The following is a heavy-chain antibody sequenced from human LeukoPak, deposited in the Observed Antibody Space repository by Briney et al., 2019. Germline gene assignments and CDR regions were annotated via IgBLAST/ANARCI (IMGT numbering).Heavy chain of an antibody. CDR3: ARDLITIFGVVIPGRDY. J-gene: IGHJ4*02. V-gene: IGHV1-18*01. D-gene: IGHD3-3*01. CDR1: GYTFTSYG. CDR2: ISAYNGNT. Sequence: VSVKVSCKASGYTFTSYGISWVRQAPGQGLEWMGWISAYNGNTNYAQKLQGRVTMTTDTSTSTAYMELRSLRSDDTAVYYCARDLITIFGVVIPGRDYWGQGTLVTVSS.